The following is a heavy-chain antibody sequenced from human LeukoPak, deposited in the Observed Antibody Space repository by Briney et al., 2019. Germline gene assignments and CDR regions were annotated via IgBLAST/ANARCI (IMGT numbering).Heavy chain of an antibody. D-gene: IGHD3-3*01. CDR3: ARVSGEYYDFWSGYYPISYYYYGMDV. Sequence: PSETPSLTCTVSGGSISSGGYYWSWIRQHPGKGLEWIGYIYYSGSTYYNPSLKSRVTISVDTSKNQFSLKLSSVTAADTAVYYCARVSGEYYDFWSGYYPISYYYYGMDVWGQGTTVTVSS. V-gene: IGHV4-31*03. CDR1: GGSISSGGYY. J-gene: IGHJ6*02. CDR2: IYYSGST.